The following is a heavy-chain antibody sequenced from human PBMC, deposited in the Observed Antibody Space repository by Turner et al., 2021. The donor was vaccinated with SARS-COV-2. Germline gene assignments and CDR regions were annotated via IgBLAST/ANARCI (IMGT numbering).Heavy chain of an antibody. CDR1: GYTLIELS. CDR3: ATGTPLGYQNWFDP. Sequence: QVQLVQPGAEVKKPGASVKVSCKVSGYTLIELSMHWVRQAPGKGLEWMGGFDPEDGETIYAQKFQGRVTMTEDTSTDTAYMELSSLRSEDTAVYYCATGTPLGYQNWFDPWGQGTLVTVSS. CDR2: FDPEDGET. V-gene: IGHV1-24*01. D-gene: IGHD2-2*01. J-gene: IGHJ5*02.